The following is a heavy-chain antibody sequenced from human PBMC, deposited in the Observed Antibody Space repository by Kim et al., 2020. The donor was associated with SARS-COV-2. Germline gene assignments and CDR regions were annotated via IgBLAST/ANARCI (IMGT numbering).Heavy chain of an antibody. CDR1: GGSISSSSYY. V-gene: IGHV4-39*01. CDR3: ARQTGLLWFGELPPSKPFDY. CDR2: IYYSGST. J-gene: IGHJ4*02. D-gene: IGHD3-10*01. Sequence: SETLSLTCTVSGGSISSSSYYWGWIRQPPGKGLEWIGSIYYSGSTYYNPSLKSRVTISVDTSKNQFSLKLSSVTAADTAVYYCARQTGLLWFGELPPSKPFDYWGQGTLVTVSS.